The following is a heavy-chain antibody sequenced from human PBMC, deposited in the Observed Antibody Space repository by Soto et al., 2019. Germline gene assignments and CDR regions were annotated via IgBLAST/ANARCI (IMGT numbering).Heavy chain of an antibody. Sequence: GASLRLSCATSGFTFSSYAMSWVRQAPGKGLEWVAAITSSGGGTYFADSVRGRSTISRDNSKNTVYLQMNGLRDEDTALYYCAKDYDMAVDGFDHWGQGTLVTVSS. CDR2: ITSSGGGT. J-gene: IGHJ4*02. D-gene: IGHD6-19*01. CDR3: AKDYDMAVDGFDH. V-gene: IGHV3-23*01. CDR1: GFTFSSYA.